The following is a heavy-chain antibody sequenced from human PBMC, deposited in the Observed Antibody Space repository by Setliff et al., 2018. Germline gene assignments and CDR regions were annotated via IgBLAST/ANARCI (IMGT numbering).Heavy chain of an antibody. CDR1: GYTFSTYG. V-gene: IGHV1-24*01. CDR3: ARKGLDYSLHFDY. Sequence: VASVKVSCKDSGYTFSTYGISWVRQAPGKGLEWMGGFDPEDGETIYAQKFQGRVTMTEDTSTDTAYMELSSLRSDDTAVHYCARKGLDYSLHFDYWGQGTLVTVSS. J-gene: IGHJ4*02. D-gene: IGHD5-18*01. CDR2: FDPEDGET.